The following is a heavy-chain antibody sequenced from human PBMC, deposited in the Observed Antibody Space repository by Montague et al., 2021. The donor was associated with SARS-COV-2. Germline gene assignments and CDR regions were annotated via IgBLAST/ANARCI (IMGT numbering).Heavy chain of an antibody. CDR1: GFTFSSYE. CDR2: ISSSDSTI. V-gene: IGHV3-48*03. J-gene: IGHJ4*02. CDR3: ARQASGSYWYYFDY. D-gene: IGHD3-10*01. Sequence: SLRLSCAASGFTFSSYEMNWVRQAPGKGLEWVSYISSSDSTIYYVDSVKGRFSISRDNAKNSLYLQMNSLRAEDTAVYYCARQASGSYWYYFDYWGQGTLVTVSS.